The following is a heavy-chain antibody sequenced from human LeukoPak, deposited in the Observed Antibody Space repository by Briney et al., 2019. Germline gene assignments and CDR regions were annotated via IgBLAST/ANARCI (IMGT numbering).Heavy chain of an antibody. CDR1: GYTFTSYY. Sequence: ASVKVSCKASGYTFTSYYMHWVRQAPGQGLEWMGIINPSGGSTSYAQKFQGRVTMTRDTSTSTVYMELSSLRSEDTAVYYCARAGDRYSYGHLAPFDYWGQGTLVTVSS. J-gene: IGHJ4*02. CDR3: ARAGDRYSYGHLAPFDY. D-gene: IGHD5-18*01. V-gene: IGHV1-46*01. CDR2: INPSGGST.